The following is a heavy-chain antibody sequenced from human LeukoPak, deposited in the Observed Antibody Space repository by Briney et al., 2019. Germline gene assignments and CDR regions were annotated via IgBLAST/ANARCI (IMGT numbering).Heavy chain of an antibody. Sequence: GGSLRLSCAASGFTFSSYGTHWVRQAPGKGLEWVAVIWYDGSNKYHADSVKGRFAISRDNSKNTLYLQMNSLRAEDTAVYYCAKDLNDFWSGYLFDYWGQGTLVTVSS. CDR1: GFTFSSYG. CDR2: IWYDGSNK. D-gene: IGHD3-3*01. CDR3: AKDLNDFWSGYLFDY. J-gene: IGHJ4*02. V-gene: IGHV3-33*06.